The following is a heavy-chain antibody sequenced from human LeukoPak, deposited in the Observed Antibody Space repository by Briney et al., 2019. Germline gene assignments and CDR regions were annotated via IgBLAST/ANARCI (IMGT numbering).Heavy chain of an antibody. V-gene: IGHV1-69*05. CDR3: ARVGRPDWSGYYSGYWFDP. D-gene: IGHD3-3*01. CDR2: IIPIFGTA. CDR1: GGTFSSYA. Sequence: ASVKVSCKASGGTFSSYAISWVRQAPGQGLEWMGGIIPIFGTANYAQKFQGRVTITTDESTSTAYMELSSLRSEDTAVYYCARVGRPDWSGYYSGYWFDPWGQGTLVTVSS. J-gene: IGHJ5*02.